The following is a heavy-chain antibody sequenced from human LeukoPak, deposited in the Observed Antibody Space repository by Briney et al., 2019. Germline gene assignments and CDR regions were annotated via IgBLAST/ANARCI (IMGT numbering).Heavy chain of an antibody. CDR3: ARCYYGSGSYYHMDV. CDR2: IYYSGSP. V-gene: IGHV4-39*01. J-gene: IGHJ6*02. CDR1: GGSISSSSYY. Sequence: SETLSLTCTVSGGSISSSSYYWGWIRQPPGKGLEWIGSIYYSGSPYYNPSLKSRVTISVDTSKNQFSLKLSSVTAADTAVYYCARCYYGSGSYYHMDVSGQGTTVTVSS. D-gene: IGHD3-10*01.